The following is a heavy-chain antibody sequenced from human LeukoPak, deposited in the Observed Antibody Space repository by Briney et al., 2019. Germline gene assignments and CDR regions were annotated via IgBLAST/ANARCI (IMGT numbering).Heavy chain of an antibody. CDR2: ISSSSSTI. D-gene: IGHD3-16*01. Sequence: GGSLGLSCAASGFTFSSYSMNWVRQAPGKGLEWVSYISSSSSTIYYADSVKGRFTISRDNAKNSLYLQMNSLRAEDTAVYYCARVMITFGGVDAFDIWGQGTMVTVSS. CDR3: ARVMITFGGVDAFDI. V-gene: IGHV3-48*01. CDR1: GFTFSSYS. J-gene: IGHJ3*02.